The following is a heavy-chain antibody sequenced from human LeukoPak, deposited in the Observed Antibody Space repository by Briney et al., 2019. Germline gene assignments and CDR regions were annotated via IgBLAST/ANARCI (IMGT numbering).Heavy chain of an antibody. D-gene: IGHD3-22*01. CDR2: ISGSGGST. CDR1: GFTFSSYG. CDR3: AKAPDSSGYYPGD. V-gene: IGHV3-23*01. Sequence: GGTLRLSCAASGFTFSSYGMSWVRQAPGKGLEWVSAISGSGGSTYYADSVKGRFTISRDNSKNTLYLQMNSLRAEDTAVYYCAKAPDSSGYYPGDWGQGTLVTVSS. J-gene: IGHJ4*02.